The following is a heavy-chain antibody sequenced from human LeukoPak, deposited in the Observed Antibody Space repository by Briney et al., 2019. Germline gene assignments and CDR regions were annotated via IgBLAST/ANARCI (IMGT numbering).Heavy chain of an antibody. D-gene: IGHD3-22*01. V-gene: IGHV4-30-4*01. CDR3: VSTNDQLHYDSSGYYGY. CDR2: IYYSGST. J-gene: IGHJ4*02. Sequence: SETLSLTCTVSGGSISSGDYYWSWIRQPPGKGLEWIGYIYYSGSTYYNPSLKSRVTISVDKSKNQFSLKLTSVTAADTAVYYCVSTNDQLHYDSSGYYGYWGQGTLVTVSS. CDR1: GGSISSGDYY.